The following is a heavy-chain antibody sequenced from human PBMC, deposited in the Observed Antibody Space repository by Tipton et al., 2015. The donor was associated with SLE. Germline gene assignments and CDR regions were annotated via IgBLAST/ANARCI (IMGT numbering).Heavy chain of an antibody. CDR1: GGSISSYY. D-gene: IGHD1-26*01. CDR2: IDHSGSTI. Sequence: TLSLTCTVSGGSISSYYWSWIRQPPGKGLEWIGEIDHSGSTINYNPSLKSRVTISIDTSKDQFSLTLTSVTAADTAVYYCARYTYSGSYRDAFDIWGQGTMVTVSS. J-gene: IGHJ3*02. CDR3: ARYTYSGSYRDAFDI. V-gene: IGHV4-59*08.